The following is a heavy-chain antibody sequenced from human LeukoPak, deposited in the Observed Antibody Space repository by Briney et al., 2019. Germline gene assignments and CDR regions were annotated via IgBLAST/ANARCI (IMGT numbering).Heavy chain of an antibody. CDR2: IYYSGST. CDR3: ARVRAFIVVVPAGYFDY. D-gene: IGHD2-2*01. Sequence: PSQTLSLTCTVSGGSISSSSYYWGWIRQPPGKGLEWIGSIYYSGSTYYNPSLKSRVTISVDTSKNQFSLKLSSVTAADTAVYYCARVRAFIVVVPAGYFDYWGQGTLVTVSS. V-gene: IGHV4-39*07. CDR1: GGSISSSSYY. J-gene: IGHJ4*02.